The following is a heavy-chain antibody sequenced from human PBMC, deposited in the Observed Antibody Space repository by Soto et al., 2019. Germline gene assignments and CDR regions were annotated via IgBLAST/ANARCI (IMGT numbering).Heavy chain of an antibody. CDR2: IYYSGST. V-gene: IGHV4-59*08. CDR3: ARVWGGAFDI. D-gene: IGHD3-10*01. CDR1: GGSISSYY. Sequence: SETLSLTCTVSGGSISSYYWSWIRQPPGKGLEWIGYIYYSGSTYYNPSLKSRVTISVDTSKNQFSLKLRSVTAADTAVYYCARVWGGAFDIWGQGTMVTVSS. J-gene: IGHJ3*02.